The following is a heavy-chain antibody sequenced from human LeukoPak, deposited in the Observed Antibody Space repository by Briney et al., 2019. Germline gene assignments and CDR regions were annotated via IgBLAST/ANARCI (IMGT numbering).Heavy chain of an antibody. J-gene: IGHJ5*02. CDR2: INTDGSST. V-gene: IGHV3-74*01. Sequence: GGSLRLSCAASGFTFSSYWMHWVRQAPGKGLGWVSRINTDGSSTTYADSVKGRFTISRDNAKNTLYLQMNSLRAEDTAVYYRAKGYCSGGSCYSGWFDPSGQGTLVTVSS. D-gene: IGHD2-15*01. CDR1: GFTFSSYW. CDR3: AKGYCSGGSCYSGWFDP.